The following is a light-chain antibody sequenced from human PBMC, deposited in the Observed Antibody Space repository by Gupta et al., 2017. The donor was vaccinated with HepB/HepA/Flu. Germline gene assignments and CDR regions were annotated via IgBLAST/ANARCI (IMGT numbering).Light chain of an antibody. Sequence: EIVLTQSPGTLSLSPGERATLSCRASQSVSSSYLAWYQQKPGQAPRLLIYGASSRATGIPDRFSGSGSGTDFTLTISRLEPEDFAVYYCQQYGSSPLITLAKGHDWRLN. V-gene: IGKV3-20*01. J-gene: IGKJ5*01. CDR1: QSVSSSY. CDR2: GAS. CDR3: QQYGSSPLIT.